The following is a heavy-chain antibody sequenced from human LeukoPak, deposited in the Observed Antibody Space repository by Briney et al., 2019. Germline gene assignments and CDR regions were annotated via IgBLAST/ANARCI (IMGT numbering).Heavy chain of an antibody. V-gene: IGHV3-30-3*01. Sequence: PGGSLRLSCAASGFTFSSYAMHWVRQAPGKGLEWVAVISYDGSNKYYADSVKGRFTISRDNSKNTLYLQMNSLRAEDTAIYYCAKDVSPYGGEWDYFDYWGQGTLVTVSS. D-gene: IGHD4-23*01. CDR3: AKDVSPYGGEWDYFDY. J-gene: IGHJ4*02. CDR1: GFTFSSYA. CDR2: ISYDGSNK.